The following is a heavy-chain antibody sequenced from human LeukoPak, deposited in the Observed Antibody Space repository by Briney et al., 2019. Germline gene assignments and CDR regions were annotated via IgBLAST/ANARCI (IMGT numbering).Heavy chain of an antibody. CDR2: ISSNGGST. J-gene: IGHJ4*02. CDR3: ARGIVVVPAAMGYYFDY. CDR1: GFTFSSYA. Sequence: GGSLRLSCAASGFTFSSYAMHWVRQAPGKGLEYVSAISSNGGSTYYANSVKGRFTISRDNSKNTLYLQMGSLRAEDMAVYYCARGIVVVPAAMGYYFDYWGQGTLVTVX. V-gene: IGHV3-64*01. D-gene: IGHD2-2*01.